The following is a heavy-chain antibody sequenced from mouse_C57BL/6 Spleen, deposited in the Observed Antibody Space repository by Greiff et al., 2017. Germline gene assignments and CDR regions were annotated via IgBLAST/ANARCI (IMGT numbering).Heavy chain of an antibody. J-gene: IGHJ2*01. D-gene: IGHD4-1*01. CDR3: ARGLKLGGDY. CDR1: GYAFSSSW. Sequence: VMLVESGPELVKPGASVKISCKASGYAFSSSWMNWVKQRPGKGLEWIGRIYPGDGDTNYNGKFKGKATLTADNSSSTAYMQLSSLPSEDSAVYFCARGLKLGGDYWGQGTTLTVSS. V-gene: IGHV1-82*01. CDR2: IYPGDGDT.